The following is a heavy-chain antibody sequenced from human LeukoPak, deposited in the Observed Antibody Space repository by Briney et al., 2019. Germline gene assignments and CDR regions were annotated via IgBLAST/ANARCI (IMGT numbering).Heavy chain of an antibody. CDR3: SRDQTTAGPSTVDC. J-gene: IGHJ4*02. CDR2: ISSDGSNI. Sequence: GGSLRLSCAASGFTFSRYWMHWVRQVPGKGLVWVSRISSDGSNIIYADSVKGRFTISRDNAKSALYLEMNSLRAEDTAVYFCSRDQTTAGPSTVDCWGQGTLVTVSP. V-gene: IGHV3-74*01. CDR1: GFTFSRYW. D-gene: IGHD4-11*01.